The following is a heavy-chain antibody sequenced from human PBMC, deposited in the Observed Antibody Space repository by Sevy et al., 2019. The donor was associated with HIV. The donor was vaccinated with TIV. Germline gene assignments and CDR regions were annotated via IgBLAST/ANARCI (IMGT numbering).Heavy chain of an antibody. J-gene: IGHJ6*02. Sequence: GGSLRLSCAASGFTFSDYYMTWIRQAPGKGLEWVSKITHNSSSISYADSVKGRFTISRDNTKKSLYLQMNSLRAEDTAVYYCARENYYRMDVWGQGTTVTVSS. CDR3: ARENYYRMDV. CDR1: GFTFSDYY. V-gene: IGHV3-11*01. CDR2: ITHNSSSI.